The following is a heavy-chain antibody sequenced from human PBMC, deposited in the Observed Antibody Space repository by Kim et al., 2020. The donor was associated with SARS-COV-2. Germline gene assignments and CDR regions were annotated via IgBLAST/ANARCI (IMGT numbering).Heavy chain of an antibody. D-gene: IGHD2-15*01. J-gene: IGHJ2*01. V-gene: IGHV4-34*01. CDR2: INHSGST. CDR3: ARGEGLPRTRSHWYFDL. Sequence: ETLSLTCAVYGGSFSGYYWSWIRQPPGKGLEWIGEINHSGSTNYNPSLKSRVTISVDTSKNQFSLKLSSVTAADTAVYYCARGEGLPRTRSHWYFDLWGRGTLVTVSS. CDR1: GGSFSGYY.